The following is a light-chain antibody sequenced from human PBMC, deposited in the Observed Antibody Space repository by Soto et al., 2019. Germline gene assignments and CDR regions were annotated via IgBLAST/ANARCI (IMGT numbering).Light chain of an antibody. CDR2: DVS. Sequence: DIQMTQSPSTLSASVGDRVTITCRASQTLRTWLAWYQQKPGKAPKLLIYDVSILQSGVPSRFSGSGSGTEFTLTISSLQPDDFATYYCQQYNGYLLTFGGGTKVEFK. CDR3: QQYNGYLLT. V-gene: IGKV1-5*01. CDR1: QTLRTW. J-gene: IGKJ4*01.